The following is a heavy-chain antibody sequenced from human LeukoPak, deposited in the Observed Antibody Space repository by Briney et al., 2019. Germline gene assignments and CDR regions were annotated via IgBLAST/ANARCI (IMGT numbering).Heavy chain of an antibody. D-gene: IGHD3-9*01. CDR2: ISSSSSYI. V-gene: IGHV3-21*01. J-gene: IGHJ4*02. CDR3: ARDSIAYYDILTGQPLDY. CDR1: GFTFRSYA. Sequence: GGSLRLSCAASGFTFRSYAMSWVRQAPGKGLEWVSSISSSSSYIYYADSVKGRFTISRDNAKNSLYLQMNSLRAEDTAVYYCARDSIAYYDILTGQPLDYWGQGTLVTVSS.